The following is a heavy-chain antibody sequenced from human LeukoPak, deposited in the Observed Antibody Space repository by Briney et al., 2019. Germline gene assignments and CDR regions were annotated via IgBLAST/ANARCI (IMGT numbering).Heavy chain of an antibody. D-gene: IGHD2-2*01. V-gene: IGHV4-59*11. CDR1: GGSISTHY. J-gene: IGHJ6*03. Sequence: PSETLSLTCSVSGGSISTHYWSWIRQPPGKGLEWIGYIYYSGSTNYNPSLKSRVTISVDTSKNQFSLKLSSVTAADTAVYYCARVGGCSSTSCSWKYYNYYMDVWGKGTTVTVSS. CDR2: IYYSGST. CDR3: ARVGGCSSTSCSWKYYNYYMDV.